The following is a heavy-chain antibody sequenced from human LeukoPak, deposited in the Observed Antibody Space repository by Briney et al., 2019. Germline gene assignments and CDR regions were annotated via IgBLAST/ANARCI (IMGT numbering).Heavy chain of an antibody. CDR3: ARQQLGIDAFDI. D-gene: IGHD7-27*01. Sequence: SETLSLTCTVSGGSISSYYWSWIRQPPGKGLEWIGYIYYSGSTNYNPSLKSRVTISVDTSKNQFSLKLSSVTAADTAVYYCARQQLGIDAFDIWGQGTMVTVSS. V-gene: IGHV4-59*01. J-gene: IGHJ3*02. CDR2: IYYSGST. CDR1: GGSISSYY.